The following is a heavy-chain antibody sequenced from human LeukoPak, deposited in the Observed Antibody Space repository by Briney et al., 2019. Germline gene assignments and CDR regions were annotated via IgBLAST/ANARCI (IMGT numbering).Heavy chain of an antibody. Sequence: PSETLSLTCTVSGGSMKDYYWYWIRQPAGKGLECIGRIYANGATNYNASLKSRITMSVDTSKTQFSLTLNSVTAADSAVYYCARLYCRGGNCYSYFDSWGRGTLVTVSS. CDR2: IYANGAT. CDR1: GGSMKDYY. J-gene: IGHJ4*02. CDR3: ARLYCRGGNCYSYFDS. V-gene: IGHV4-4*07. D-gene: IGHD2-15*01.